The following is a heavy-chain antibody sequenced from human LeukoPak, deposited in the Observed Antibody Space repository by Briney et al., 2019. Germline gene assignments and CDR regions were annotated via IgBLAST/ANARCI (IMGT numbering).Heavy chain of an antibody. Sequence: SETLSLTCSVSGESMRTGGYYWTWIRQHPGKGLEWIGYIYYSGSTYYNPSLKDRISMSVDTSNNRFSVKLTAVTAADTAVYFCARGDGSHSYAKGSDIWGQGTLVTVSS. CDR3: ARGDGSHSYAKGSDI. J-gene: IGHJ3*02. CDR2: IYYSGST. V-gene: IGHV4-31*03. CDR1: GESMRTGGYY. D-gene: IGHD3-16*01.